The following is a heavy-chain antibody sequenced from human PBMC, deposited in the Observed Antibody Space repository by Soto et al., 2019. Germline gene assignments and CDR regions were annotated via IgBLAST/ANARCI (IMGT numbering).Heavy chain of an antibody. CDR2: VHYSGST. D-gene: IGHD6-13*01. V-gene: IGHV4-38-2*01. Sequence: LSLTCAVSGYSISSGYYWGWIRQPPGKGLEWIGSVHYSGSTYYNPSLKSRVTISIDTSKNQISLKLTSVTAADTAVYYCARVDNIVAVKWFDPWGQGTLVTVSS. CDR3: ARVDNIVAVKWFDP. CDR1: GYSISSGYY. J-gene: IGHJ5*02.